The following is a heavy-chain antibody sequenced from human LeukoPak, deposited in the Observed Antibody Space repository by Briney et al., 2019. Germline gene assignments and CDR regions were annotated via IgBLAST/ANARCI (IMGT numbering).Heavy chain of an antibody. J-gene: IGHJ4*02. CDR2: IYTSGST. CDR1: GGSFSGYY. D-gene: IGHD3-9*01. Sequence: SETLSLTCAVYGGSFSGYYWSWIRQPAGKGLEWIGRIYTSGSTNYNPSLKSRVTISVDTSKNQFSLKLSSVTAADTAVYYCARESTGIATQNFDYWGQGTLVTVSS. CDR3: ARESTGIATQNFDY. V-gene: IGHV4-4*07.